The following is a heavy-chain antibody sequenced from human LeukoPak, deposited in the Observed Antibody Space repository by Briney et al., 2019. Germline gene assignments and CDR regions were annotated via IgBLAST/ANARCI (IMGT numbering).Heavy chain of an antibody. CDR3: ARQISDYYYYYIDV. V-gene: IGHV4-39*01. CDR1: GGSISSSHYC. J-gene: IGHJ6*03. Sequence: PSETLSLTCTVSGGSISSSHYCWGWIRQSPGKGLEWIGTIYYSGTTYYNPSLESRVTISEDTSKIHFSLTLRSVTAADTAVYYCARQISDYYYYYIDVWGKGTTVTVSS. D-gene: IGHD3-10*01. CDR2: IYYSGTT.